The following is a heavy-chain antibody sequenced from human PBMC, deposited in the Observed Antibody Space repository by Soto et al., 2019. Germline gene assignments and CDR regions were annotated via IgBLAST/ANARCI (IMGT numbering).Heavy chain of an antibody. CDR1: GYSFTSYW. CDR3: ARHIVVVPRSRLGENYYYYMDV. V-gene: IGHV5-51*01. D-gene: IGHD2-2*01. J-gene: IGHJ6*03. CDR2: IYPGDSDT. Sequence: GESLKISCKGSGYSFTSYWIGWVRQMPGKGLEWMGIIYPGDSDTRYSPSFQGQVTISADKSISTAYLQWSSLKASDTAMYYCARHIVVVPRSRLGENYYYYMDVWGKGTTVTVSS.